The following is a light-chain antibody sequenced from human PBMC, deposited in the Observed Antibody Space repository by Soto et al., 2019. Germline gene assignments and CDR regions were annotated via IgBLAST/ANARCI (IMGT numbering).Light chain of an antibody. Sequence: EIVLTQSPGTLSMSPGERATLSCRASQSISSNYLAWYQQKPGQAPRLLIYGASSRATGIPDRFSGSGSGTDVTLTISRLEAEDFAVYYCQQYGSSPRTFDQGTKVEFK. CDR1: QSISSNY. J-gene: IGKJ1*01. CDR3: QQYGSSPRT. V-gene: IGKV3-20*01. CDR2: GAS.